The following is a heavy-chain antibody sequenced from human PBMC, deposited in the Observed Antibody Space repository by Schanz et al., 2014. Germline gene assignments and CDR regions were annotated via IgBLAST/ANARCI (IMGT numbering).Heavy chain of an antibody. V-gene: IGHV3-23*01. Sequence: EVQLLESGGGLVQPGGSLRLSCAASGFTFRNYGMSWVRQAPGQGLEWVSGITRQGTTYYADFVKGRFSISRDLSSNTLYLQMNSLRADDSAIYYCAKDHPSSGWPAFDVWGQGTLVIVSS. CDR3: AKDHPSSGWPAFDV. D-gene: IGHD6-19*01. CDR1: GFTFRNYG. CDR2: ITRQGTT. J-gene: IGHJ4*02.